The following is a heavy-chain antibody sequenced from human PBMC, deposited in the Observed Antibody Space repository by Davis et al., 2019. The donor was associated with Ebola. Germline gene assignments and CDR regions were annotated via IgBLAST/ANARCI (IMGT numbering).Heavy chain of an antibody. D-gene: IGHD2-15*01. CDR2: SDHDNGET. Sequence: ASAKVSCKASVYSLSELSIHWVRQAPRKGLEWMGGSDHDNGETFYAQKFQGRVTMAEHTDTDTAYMDLRSLKSEETARYYCTTISGGGQTWFDPWGQGTLVIVSS. J-gene: IGHJ5*02. CDR1: VYSLSELS. V-gene: IGHV1-24*01. CDR3: TTISGGGQTWFDP.